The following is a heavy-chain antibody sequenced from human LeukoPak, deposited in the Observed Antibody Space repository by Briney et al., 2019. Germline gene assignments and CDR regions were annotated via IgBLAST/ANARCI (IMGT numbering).Heavy chain of an antibody. CDR3: ARDRRNYDILTGYLEDDYYYGMDV. J-gene: IGHJ6*02. CDR2: IYYSGST. CDR1: GGSISSGGYY. D-gene: IGHD3-9*01. V-gene: IGHV4-31*03. Sequence: SETLSLTCTVSGGSISSGGYYWSWIRQHPGKGLEWIGYIYYSGSTCYNPSLKSRVTISVDTSKNQFSLKLSSVTAADTAVYYCARDRRNYDILTGYLEDDYYYGMDVWGQGTTVTVSS.